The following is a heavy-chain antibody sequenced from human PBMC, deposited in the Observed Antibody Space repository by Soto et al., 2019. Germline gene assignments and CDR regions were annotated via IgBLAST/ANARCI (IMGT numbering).Heavy chain of an antibody. D-gene: IGHD6-13*01. J-gene: IGHJ4*02. CDR1: GFTFSSYA. V-gene: IGHV3-23*01. CDR2: ISGSGGST. CDR3: AKDSAVTYYFDY. Sequence: GGSLRLSCAASGFTFSSYAMSWVRQAPGKGLEWVSAISGSGGSTYYVDSVKGRFTISRDNSKNTLYLQMNSLRAEDTAVYYCAKDSAVTYYFDYWGQGTLVTVSS.